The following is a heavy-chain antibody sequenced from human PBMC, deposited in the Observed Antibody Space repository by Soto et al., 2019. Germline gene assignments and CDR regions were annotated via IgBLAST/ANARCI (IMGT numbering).Heavy chain of an antibody. D-gene: IGHD3-3*01. J-gene: IGHJ4*02. CDR3: AKWSYLDY. CDR1: GFSFASFA. V-gene: IGHV3-23*01. Sequence: GGSLRLSCTTSGFSFASFAMTWVRQAPGKGLEWVATISGSDGKTYYADSVKGRFSISRDTSRNTLYLQMNSLRADGTAIYYCAKWSYLDYWGQGTRVTVSS. CDR2: ISGSDGKT.